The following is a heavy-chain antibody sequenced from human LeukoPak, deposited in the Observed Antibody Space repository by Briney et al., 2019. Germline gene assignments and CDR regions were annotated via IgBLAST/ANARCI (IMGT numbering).Heavy chain of an antibody. CDR2: ISSSGSTI. CDR3: AELGITMIGGV. Sequence: GGSLRLSCEVSGFTFRSYGMHWVRQAPGKGLEWVSYISSSGSTIYYADSVKGRFTISRDNAKNSLYLQMNSLRAEDTAVYYCAELGITMIGGVWGKGTTVTISS. CDR1: GFTFRSYG. J-gene: IGHJ6*04. D-gene: IGHD3-10*02. V-gene: IGHV3-48*04.